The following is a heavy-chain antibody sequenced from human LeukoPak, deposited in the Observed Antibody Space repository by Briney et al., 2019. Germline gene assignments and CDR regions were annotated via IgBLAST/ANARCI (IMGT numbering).Heavy chain of an antibody. V-gene: IGHV4-59*01. CDR3: ARVYCSSTSCYNSYYYYYGMDV. Sequence: PSETLSLTCTVSGGSISSYYWSWIRQPPGKGLEWIGYIYYSGSTNYNPSLKSRVTLSVDTSKNQFSLKLSSVTAADTAVYYCARVYCSSTSCYNSYYYYYGMDVWGQGTTVTVSS. J-gene: IGHJ6*02. CDR2: IYYSGST. CDR1: GGSISSYY. D-gene: IGHD2-2*02.